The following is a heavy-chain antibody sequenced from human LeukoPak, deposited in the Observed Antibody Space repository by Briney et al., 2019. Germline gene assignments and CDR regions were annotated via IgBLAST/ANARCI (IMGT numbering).Heavy chain of an antibody. CDR2: STHSGST. CDR3: ARGRTGAAALDF. V-gene: IGHV4-34*01. Sequence: PSETLSLTCAVYGGSFSGHYWTWIRQPPGKGLEWIGESTHSGSTNYNPSLKSRVTISVDTSKSQFPLKLPSVTAADTAVYHCARGRTGAAALDFWGPGTLVTVSS. D-gene: IGHD2-2*01. CDR1: GGSFSGHY. J-gene: IGHJ4*02.